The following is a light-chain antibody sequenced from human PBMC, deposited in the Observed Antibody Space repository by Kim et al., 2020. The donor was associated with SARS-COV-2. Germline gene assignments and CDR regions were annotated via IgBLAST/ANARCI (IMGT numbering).Light chain of an antibody. J-gene: IGKJ1*01. V-gene: IGKV1-5*01. Sequence: DIQMTQSPSTLSASVGERVTVTCRASQSIGSWLAWYQRKPGKAPKLLIYDAASLESGVPSRFSGSGSGTEFTLTIRSLQPDDFATYYCQQYNSYSTFGQGTKVDIK. CDR1: QSIGSW. CDR2: DAA. CDR3: QQYNSYST.